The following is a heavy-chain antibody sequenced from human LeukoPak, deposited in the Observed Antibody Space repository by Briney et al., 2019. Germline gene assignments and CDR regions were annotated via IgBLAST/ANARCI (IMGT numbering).Heavy chain of an antibody. Sequence: ASVKVSCKASGYTFTSYAMNWVRQAPGQGLGWMGWMNPNSGNTGYAQKFQGRVTITRNTSISTAYMELSSLRSEDTAVYYCAREGYSSSYYYMDVWGKGTTVTVSS. CDR1: GYTFTSYA. D-gene: IGHD6-6*01. CDR3: AREGYSSSYYYMDV. CDR2: MNPNSGNT. V-gene: IGHV1-8*03. J-gene: IGHJ6*03.